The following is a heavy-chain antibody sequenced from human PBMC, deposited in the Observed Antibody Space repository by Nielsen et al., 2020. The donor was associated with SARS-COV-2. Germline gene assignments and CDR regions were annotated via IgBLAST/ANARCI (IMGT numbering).Heavy chain of an antibody. CDR1: GFTVSSNY. CDR3: ARDRYQMVERVVPAASYYYYYGMDV. CDR2: IYSGGST. Sequence: GESLKISCAASGFTVSSNYMSWVRQAPGKGLEWVSVIYSGGSTYYADSVKGRFTISRDNSKNTLYLQMNSLRAEDTAVYYCARDRYQMVERVVPAASYYYYYGMDVWGQGTTVTVSS. J-gene: IGHJ6*02. V-gene: IGHV3-53*01. D-gene: IGHD2-2*01.